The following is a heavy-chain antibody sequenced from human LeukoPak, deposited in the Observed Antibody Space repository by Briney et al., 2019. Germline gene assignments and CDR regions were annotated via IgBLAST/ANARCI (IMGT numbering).Heavy chain of an antibody. Sequence: SETLSLTCAVYGVSFSGYYWSWIRQPPGKGLEWIGEINHSGSTNYNPYLKSRVTISVYTSKNQFSLKLSSVPAADTAVYYCARGRVRVYDSSGYAYWGQGTLVTVSS. CDR3: ARGRVRVYDSSGYAY. CDR1: GVSFSGYY. CDR2: INHSGST. V-gene: IGHV4-34*01. J-gene: IGHJ4*02. D-gene: IGHD3-22*01.